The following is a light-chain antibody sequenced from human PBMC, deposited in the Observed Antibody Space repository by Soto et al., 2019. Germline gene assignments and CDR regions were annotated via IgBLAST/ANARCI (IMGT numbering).Light chain of an antibody. J-gene: IGKJ1*01. V-gene: IGKV3-15*01. CDR2: GTS. Sequence: EIVMTQSPATLSVSPGERATLSCRASQSVSSNLAWHQQKPGQAPRLLIYGTSTRATGIPARFSGSGSETEFTLTISSLQSEDFAVYYSQHYNGWPRTFGQGTKV. CDR3: QHYNGWPRT. CDR1: QSVSSN.